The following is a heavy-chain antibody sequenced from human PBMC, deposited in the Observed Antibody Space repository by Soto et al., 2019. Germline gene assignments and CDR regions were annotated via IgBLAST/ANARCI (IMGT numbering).Heavy chain of an antibody. CDR2: ISSSSSYI. CDR1: GFTFSSYS. CDR3: ARDLGLWAGDYDAFDM. V-gene: IGHV3-21*01. J-gene: IGHJ3*02. D-gene: IGHD4-17*01. Sequence: GGSLRLSCAASGFTFSSYSMNWVRQAPGKGLEWVSSISSSSSYIYYADSVKGRFTISRDNAKNSLYLQMNSLRAEDTAVYYCARDLGLWAGDYDAFDMWGQGTMVTVSS.